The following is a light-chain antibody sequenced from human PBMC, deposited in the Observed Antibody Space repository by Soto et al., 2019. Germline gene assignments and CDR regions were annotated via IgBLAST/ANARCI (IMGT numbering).Light chain of an antibody. V-gene: IGKV3-11*01. CDR2: DAS. CDR3: HQRGSSPPSFT. CDR1: QSVSNL. Sequence: EIVLTQSPATLSLSPGERATLSCRASQSVSNLLAWYQQKPGQAPRLLIYDASSRATGIPARFSGSESGTDLTLTISGLEPDDFAVYDCHQRGSSPPSFTFSTGNTVAI. J-gene: IGKJ3*01.